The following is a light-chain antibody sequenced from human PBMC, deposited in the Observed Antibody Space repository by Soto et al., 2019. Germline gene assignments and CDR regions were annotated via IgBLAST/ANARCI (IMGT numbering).Light chain of an antibody. Sequence: EIVMTQSPATLSVSPGERATLSCRASQSVSSNLAWYQQTPGQAPRLLIYGASTRATGIPARFSGSGSGTAFTLTISSLQSEDFAVHYCQQYNNWPPLTFGGGTKVAIK. CDR1: QSVSSN. CDR3: QQYNNWPPLT. V-gene: IGKV3-15*01. J-gene: IGKJ4*01. CDR2: GAS.